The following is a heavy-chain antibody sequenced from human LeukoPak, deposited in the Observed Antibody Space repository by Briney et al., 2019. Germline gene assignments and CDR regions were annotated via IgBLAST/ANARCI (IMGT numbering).Heavy chain of an antibody. J-gene: IGHJ4*02. D-gene: IGHD3-22*01. CDR2: IYYSGST. V-gene: IGHV4-39*07. CDR3: ARRDSSGYYLDY. Sequence: SETLSLTCTVSGGSISSSSYYWGWIRQPPGKGLEWIGSIYYSGSTYYNPSLKSRVTISVDTSKNQFSLKLSSVTAADTAVYYCARRDSSGYYLDYWGQGTLVTFSS. CDR1: GGSISSSSYY.